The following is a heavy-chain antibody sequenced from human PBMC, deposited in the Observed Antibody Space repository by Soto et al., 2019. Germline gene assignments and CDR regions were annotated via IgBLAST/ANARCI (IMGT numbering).Heavy chain of an antibody. V-gene: IGHV4-34*01. CDR3: ARATVTTNYYISYYYYGMDV. Sequence: SDTLSLTCAVYGGSFSGYYWSWIRQPPGKGLEWIGEINHSGSTNYNPSLKSRVTISVDTSKNQFSLKLSSVTAADTAVYYCARATVTTNYYISYYYYGMDVWGQGTTVTVTS. CDR2: INHSGST. J-gene: IGHJ6*02. D-gene: IGHD4-17*01. CDR1: GGSFSGYY.